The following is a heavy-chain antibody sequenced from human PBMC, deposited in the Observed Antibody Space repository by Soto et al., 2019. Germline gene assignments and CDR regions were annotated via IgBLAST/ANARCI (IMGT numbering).Heavy chain of an antibody. CDR3: VKDGLTSIFGVVYDVLDM. V-gene: IGHV3-9*01. Sequence: EVQLVESGGGLVQPGRSLRLSCAASGFTFDDYAMHWVRQVPGKGLEWVSGISWNSGSIGYVDSVKGRFTISRDNAKNYLYLQMNSLSADDTALYYCVKDGLTSIFGVVYDVLDMWGLGTMVTVSS. J-gene: IGHJ3*02. CDR1: GFTFDDYA. D-gene: IGHD3-3*01. CDR2: ISWNSGSI.